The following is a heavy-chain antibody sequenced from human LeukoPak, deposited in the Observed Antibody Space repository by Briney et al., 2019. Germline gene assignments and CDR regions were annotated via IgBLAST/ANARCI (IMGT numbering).Heavy chain of an antibody. Sequence: APMNVSCMASGYSIPDYYMHEVRQAPGQGLEWMGCINPNSGGTDYAQKFQGRVTMTRDTSISTAYMELSRLTSDDTAVYYCAGLRSYGPYYFNYWHQGAVVAVSS. J-gene: IGHJ4*02. CDR1: GYSIPDYY. D-gene: IGHD5-18*01. CDR3: AGLRSYGPYYFNY. V-gene: IGHV1-2*02. CDR2: INPNSGGT.